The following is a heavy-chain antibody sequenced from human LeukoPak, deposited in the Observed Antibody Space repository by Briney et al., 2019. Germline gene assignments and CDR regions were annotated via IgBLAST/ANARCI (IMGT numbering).Heavy chain of an antibody. CDR1: GGAFSGYY. CDR2: INHIGST. CDR3: ARLSSARHTRGTFDY. D-gene: IGHD5-18*01. Sequence: PSETLSLTCADYGGAFSGYYWSWIRQPPGEGLEWIGEINHIGSTYYNPSLKSRVTISVDTSKNQFSLKLSSVTAADTAVYYCARLSSARHTRGTFDYWGQGTLVTVSS. J-gene: IGHJ4*02. V-gene: IGHV4-34*01.